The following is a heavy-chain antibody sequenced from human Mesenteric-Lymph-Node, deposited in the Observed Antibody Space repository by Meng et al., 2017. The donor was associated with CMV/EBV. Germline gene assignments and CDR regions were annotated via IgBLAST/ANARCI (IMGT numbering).Heavy chain of an antibody. D-gene: IGHD4-23*01. CDR3: ARDDYGGLYFNY. CDR2: TSYSGSPT. J-gene: IGHJ4*02. Sequence: GGSLRLSCAVSGFNLNRYEMNWVRQAPGKGLEWVAYTSYSGSPTKYADSVRGRFTISRDNAKNSLYLEMNSLRAEDTAVYYCARDDYGGLYFNYWGQGTLVTVSS. V-gene: IGHV3-48*03. CDR1: GFNLNRYE.